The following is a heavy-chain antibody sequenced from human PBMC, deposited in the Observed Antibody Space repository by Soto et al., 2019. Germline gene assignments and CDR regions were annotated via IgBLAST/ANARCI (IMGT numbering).Heavy chain of an antibody. J-gene: IGHJ4*02. CDR1: GFTFSSYG. Sequence: QVQLVESGGGVVQPGRSLRLSCAASGFTFSSYGMHWVRQAPGKGLEWVAMTWFDGSNKYYADSVKGRFTISRDNSKNTRYVQMNSLRADDTAVYYCARGGGGSYCVGGSCFFDYLGQGNLVTVSS. CDR3: ARGGGGSYCVGGSCFFDY. D-gene: IGHD2-15*01. CDR2: TWFDGSNK. V-gene: IGHV3-33*01.